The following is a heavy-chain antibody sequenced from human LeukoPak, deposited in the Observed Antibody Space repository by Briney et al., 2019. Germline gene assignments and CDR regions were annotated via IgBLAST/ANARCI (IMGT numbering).Heavy chain of an antibody. D-gene: IGHD6-19*01. CDR2: ISYDGSNK. Sequence: GGSLRLSCAASGFTFSSYAMHWVRQAPGKGLEWVAVISYDGSNKYYADSVKGRFNISRDNSKNTLYLQMNSLRAEDTAVYYCASGFIAVAGTRVDYWGQGTLVTVSS. V-gene: IGHV3-30*04. J-gene: IGHJ4*02. CDR1: GFTFSSYA. CDR3: ASGFIAVAGTRVDY.